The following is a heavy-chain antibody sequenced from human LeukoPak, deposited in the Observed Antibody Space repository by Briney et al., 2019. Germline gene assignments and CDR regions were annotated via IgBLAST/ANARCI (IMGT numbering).Heavy chain of an antibody. CDR1: GGSISSYY. CDR3: ARDREGYDY. V-gene: IGHV4-59*01. D-gene: IGHD1-26*01. CDR2: IYYSGST. J-gene: IGHJ4*02. Sequence: SETLSLTCTVSGGSISSYYWSWIRQPPGKGPEWIGYIYYSGSTNYNPSLKSRVTISVDTSKNQFSLKLSSVTAADTAVYYCARDREGYDYWGQGTLVTVSS.